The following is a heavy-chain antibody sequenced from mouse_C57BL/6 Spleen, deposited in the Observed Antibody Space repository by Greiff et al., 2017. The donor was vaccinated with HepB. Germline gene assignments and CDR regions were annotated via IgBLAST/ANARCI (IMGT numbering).Heavy chain of an antibody. J-gene: IGHJ3*01. Sequence: QVQLQQSGAELVKPGASVKLSCKASGYTFTEYTIHWVKQRSGQGLEWIGWFYPGSGSIKYNEKFKDKATLTADKSSSTVYMELSRLTSEDSAVYFCARDEEPGDGYYEAWFAYWGQGTLVTVSA. V-gene: IGHV1-62-2*01. D-gene: IGHD2-3*01. CDR2: FYPGSGSI. CDR3: ARDEEPGDGYYEAWFAY. CDR1: GYTFTEYT.